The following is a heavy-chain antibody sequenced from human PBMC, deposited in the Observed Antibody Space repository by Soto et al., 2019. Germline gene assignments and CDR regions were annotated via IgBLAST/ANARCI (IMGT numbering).Heavy chain of an antibody. V-gene: IGHV3-30*18. CDR2: ISYDGSNK. J-gene: IGHJ4*02. CDR3: AKPFDYSNYFDY. Sequence: GGSLRLSCAASGLHFSSYGMHWVRQAPGKGLEWVAVISYDGSNKYYADSVKGRFTISRDNSKNTLYLQMNSLRAEDTAVYYCAKPFDYSNYFDYWGQGTLVTVSS. D-gene: IGHD4-4*01. CDR1: GLHFSSYG.